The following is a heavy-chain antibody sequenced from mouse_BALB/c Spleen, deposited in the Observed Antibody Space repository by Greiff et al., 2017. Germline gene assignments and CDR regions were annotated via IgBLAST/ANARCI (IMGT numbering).Heavy chain of an antibody. CDR2: IRLKSNNYAT. J-gene: IGHJ2*01. CDR1: GFTFSNYW. Sequence: EVQGVESGGGLVQPGGSMKLSCVASGFTFSNYWMNWVRQSPEKGLEWVAEIRLKSNNYATHYAESVKGRFTISRDDSKSSVYLQMNNLRAEDTGIYYCTRRLRGYFDYWGQGTTLTVSS. V-gene: IGHV6-6*02. CDR3: TRRLRGYFDY. D-gene: IGHD2-4*01.